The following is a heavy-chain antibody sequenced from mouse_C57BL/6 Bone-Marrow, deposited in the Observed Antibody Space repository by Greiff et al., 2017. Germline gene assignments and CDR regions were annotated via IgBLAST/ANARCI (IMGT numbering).Heavy chain of an antibody. CDR3: ARSHYYSSSWDYFDY. V-gene: IGHV3-8*01. D-gene: IGHD1-1*01. Sequence: EVKLQESGPGLAKPSQTLSLTCSVTGYSITSDYWNWIRKFPGNKLEYMGYISYSGSTYYKPSLKSRISITRDTSKNQYYLQLNSVTTEETATYYCARSHYYSSSWDYFDYWGQGTTLTVSS. CDR1: GYSITSDY. CDR2: ISYSGST. J-gene: IGHJ2*01.